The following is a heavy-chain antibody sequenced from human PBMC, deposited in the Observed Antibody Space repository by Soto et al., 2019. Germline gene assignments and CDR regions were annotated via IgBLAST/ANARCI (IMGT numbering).Heavy chain of an antibody. CDR3: ARDNRNTYCGSDCYFYFDY. D-gene: IGHD2-21*01. CDR1: GITFSSYS. V-gene: IGHV3-21*01. CDR2: ISSSSSYI. Sequence: EVQLVESGGGLVKPGGSLRLSCAASGITFSSYSMNWVRQAPGKGLEWVSSISSSSSYIYYADSVKGRFTISRDNAKNSLYLEMSSLIAEDTAVYYCARDNRNTYCGSDCYFYFDYWGQGTLVTVSS. J-gene: IGHJ4*02.